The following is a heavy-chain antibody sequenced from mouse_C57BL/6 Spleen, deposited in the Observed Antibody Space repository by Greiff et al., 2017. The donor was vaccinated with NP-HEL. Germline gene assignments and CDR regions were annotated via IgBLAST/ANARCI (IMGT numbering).Heavy chain of an antibody. CDR3: AGLRGFAY. CDR1: GYAFSSSW. D-gene: IGHD2-4*01. V-gene: IGHV1-82*01. J-gene: IGHJ3*01. Sequence: QVQLQRSGPELVKPGASVKISCKASGYAFSSSWMNWVKQRPGKGLEWIGRIYPGDGDTNYNGKFKGKATLTADKSSSTAYMQLSSLTSEDSAVYFCAGLRGFAYWGQGTLVTVSA. CDR2: IYPGDGDT.